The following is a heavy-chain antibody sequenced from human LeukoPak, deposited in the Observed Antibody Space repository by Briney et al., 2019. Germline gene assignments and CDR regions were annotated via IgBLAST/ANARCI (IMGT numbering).Heavy chain of an antibody. D-gene: IGHD5-18*01. CDR3: ARTWIQTVFDY. CDR1: GGSFSGYY. CDR2: INHSGST. J-gene: IGHJ4*02. V-gene: IGHV4-34*01. Sequence: SETLSLTCAVYGGSFSGYYWSWIRQPPGKGLEWIGEINHSGSTNYNPSLKSRVTISVDTSKNQFSLKLSSVTAADTAVYYCARTWIQTVFDYWGQGTLVTVSS.